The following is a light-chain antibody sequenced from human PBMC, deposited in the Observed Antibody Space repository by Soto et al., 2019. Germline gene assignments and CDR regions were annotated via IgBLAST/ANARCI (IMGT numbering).Light chain of an antibody. J-gene: IGKJ1*01. V-gene: IGKV1-16*01. CDR1: QVISNY. Sequence: DIQMTQSPSAMSASVGYRFTITCRSSQVISNYLAWFQQKPGTAPKVLIYHASNLQSGVPSRFSGSGSGTEFTLTISSLQPDDFATYYCQHYNSYSEAFGQGTKVDIK. CDR2: HAS. CDR3: QHYNSYSEA.